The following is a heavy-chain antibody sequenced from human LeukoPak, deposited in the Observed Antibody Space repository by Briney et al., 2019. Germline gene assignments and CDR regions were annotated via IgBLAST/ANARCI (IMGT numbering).Heavy chain of an antibody. CDR2: IYYSGST. CDR3: ARSKTYYYDSSGYRSHGAFDI. D-gene: IGHD3-22*01. J-gene: IGHJ3*02. CDR1: GGSISSSSYY. V-gene: IGHV4-39*07. Sequence: SETLSLTCTVSGGSISSSSYYWGWIRQPPGKGLEWIGSIYYSGSTYYNPSLKSRVTISVDTSKNQFSLKLSSVTAADTAVYYCARSKTYYYDSSGYRSHGAFDIWGQGTMVTVSS.